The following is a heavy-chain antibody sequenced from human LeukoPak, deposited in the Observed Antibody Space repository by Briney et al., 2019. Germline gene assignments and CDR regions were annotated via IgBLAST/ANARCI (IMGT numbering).Heavy chain of an antibody. V-gene: IGHV4-4*02. CDR2: IWHSEST. D-gene: IGHD3-22*01. J-gene: IGHJ4*02. CDR1: GDSINSPNW. Sequence: PSGTLSLTCAVSGDSINSPNWWTWVRQTPEKGLEWIGEIWHSESTNYNPSLKSRVTISLDTSKNQFSLKLSSVTAADTAVYYCADSTDASGYNWGQGTLVTVSS. CDR3: ADSTDASGYN.